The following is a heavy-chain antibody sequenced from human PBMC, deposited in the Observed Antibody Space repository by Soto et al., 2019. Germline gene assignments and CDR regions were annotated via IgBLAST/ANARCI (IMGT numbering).Heavy chain of an antibody. Sequence: EEQLLESGGGLVQPGGSLRISCVASGFTFSSSATNWVRQAPGKGLEWVSTFGTSANNTYYADSVRGRFTISRDNSKNTLYLQMNSLRVDDTAVYYCAKARRLLKRGGAFDIWGQGTMVTVSS. J-gene: IGHJ3*02. CDR1: GFTFSSSA. CDR3: AKARRLLKRGGAFDI. V-gene: IGHV3-23*01. CDR2: FGTSANNT. D-gene: IGHD2-15*01.